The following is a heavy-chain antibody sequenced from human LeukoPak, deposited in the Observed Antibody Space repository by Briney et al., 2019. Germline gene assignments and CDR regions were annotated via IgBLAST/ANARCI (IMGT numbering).Heavy chain of an antibody. D-gene: IGHD7-27*01. J-gene: IGHJ6*03. Sequence: GGSLRLSCAASGFTFSTYVRSWVRQAPGKGLEWVSAISGSGGSTYYADSVKGRFTISRDNSKNTLYLQMNSLRAEDTAVYYCAKKLGRVDYYYMDVWGEGTTVTVSS. V-gene: IGHV3-23*01. CDR2: ISGSGGST. CDR1: GFTFSTYV. CDR3: AKKLGRVDYYYMDV.